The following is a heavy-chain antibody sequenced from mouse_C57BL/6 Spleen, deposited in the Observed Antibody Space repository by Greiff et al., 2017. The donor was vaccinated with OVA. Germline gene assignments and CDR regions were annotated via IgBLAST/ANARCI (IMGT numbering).Heavy chain of an antibody. J-gene: IGHJ2*01. V-gene: IGHV10-3*01. CDR1: GFTFNTYA. CDR2: LRSKSSNYAT. Sequence: EVQLVESGGGLVQPKGSLKLSCAASGFTFNTYAMHWVRQAPGKGLEWVARLRSKSSNYATYYADSVKDRFTISRDDSQSMLYLQMNNLKTEDTAMYYCVRESYYYGSSYVGFYFDYWGQGTTLTVSS. D-gene: IGHD1-1*01. CDR3: VRESYYYGSSYVGFYFDY.